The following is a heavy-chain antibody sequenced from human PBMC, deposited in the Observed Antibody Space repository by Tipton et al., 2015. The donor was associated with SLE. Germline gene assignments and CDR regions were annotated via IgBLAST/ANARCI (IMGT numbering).Heavy chain of an antibody. Sequence: SLRLSCAASGFTVSSNYMTWVRQAPGKGLEWVSIIYSGDSTYYADSVKGRFTISRDNSKNTLYLQMNSLRAEDTAVYYCARDYYDSSGYYYAMDVWGQGTTVTVSS. D-gene: IGHD3-22*01. J-gene: IGHJ6*02. CDR2: IYSGDST. CDR3: ARDYYDSSGYYYAMDV. CDR1: GFTVSSNY. V-gene: IGHV3-66*02.